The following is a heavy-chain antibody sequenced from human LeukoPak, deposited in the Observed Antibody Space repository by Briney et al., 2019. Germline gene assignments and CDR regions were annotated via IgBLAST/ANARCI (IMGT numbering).Heavy chain of an antibody. CDR3: AREGIAVAGDAFDI. CDR1: GGSISSYY. J-gene: IGHJ3*02. CDR2: IYYSGST. D-gene: IGHD6-19*01. Sequence: SETLSLTCTVSGGSISSYYWSWIRQPPGEGLEWIGYIYYSGSTNYNPSLKSRVTISVDTSKNQFSLKLSSVTAADTAVYYCAREGIAVAGDAFDIWGQGTMVTVSS. V-gene: IGHV4-59*01.